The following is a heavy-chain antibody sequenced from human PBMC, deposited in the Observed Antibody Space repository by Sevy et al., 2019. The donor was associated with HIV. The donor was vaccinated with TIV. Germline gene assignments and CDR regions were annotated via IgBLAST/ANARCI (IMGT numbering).Heavy chain of an antibody. CDR2: ISNSSSYI. Sequence: GGSLRLSCAASGLRFSNYNMNWVRQAPGQGLEWVACISNSSSYIYYVDSVKGRFTISRDNAKNSLYLQMNSLRAEDTAVYYCASEKEQRVLWHYYGMDVWGQGTTVTVSS. J-gene: IGHJ6*02. CDR1: GLRFSNYN. D-gene: IGHD6-25*01. CDR3: ASEKEQRVLWHYYGMDV. V-gene: IGHV3-21*01.